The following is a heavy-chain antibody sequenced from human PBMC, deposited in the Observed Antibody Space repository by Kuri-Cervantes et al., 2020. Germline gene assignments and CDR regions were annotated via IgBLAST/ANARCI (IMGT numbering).Heavy chain of an antibody. J-gene: IGHJ4*02. Sequence: GGSLRLSCAASGFTIRRSTMHWVRQAPGKGLEWMAVVSYDGSDTYYANSVKGRFTISRDNSKNTLYLQMISLRDEDTAVYYCAKEILEWSPPDHWGQGTLVTVSS. CDR1: GFTIRRST. D-gene: IGHD3-3*01. CDR2: VSYDGSDT. CDR3: AKEILEWSPPDH. V-gene: IGHV3-30-3*01.